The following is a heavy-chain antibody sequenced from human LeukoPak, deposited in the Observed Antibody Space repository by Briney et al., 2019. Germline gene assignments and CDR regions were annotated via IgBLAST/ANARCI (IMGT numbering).Heavy chain of an antibody. Sequence: GGSLRLSCTASGFTFSSYDTHWVRQAPGKGLEWVAFIRYDASKKYYADSVKGRFTISRDNSKNMLYLQMNSLRAEDTAVYYCAKDQGRPHGGEVKFDYWGEGTLVTVSS. V-gene: IGHV3-30*02. D-gene: IGHD2-21*01. CDR3: AKDQGRPHGGEVKFDY. J-gene: IGHJ4*02. CDR1: GFTFSSYD. CDR2: IRYDASKK.